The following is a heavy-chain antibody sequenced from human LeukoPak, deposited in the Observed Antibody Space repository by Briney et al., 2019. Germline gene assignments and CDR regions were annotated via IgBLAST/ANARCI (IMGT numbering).Heavy chain of an antibody. CDR1: GGSISSGSYY. D-gene: IGHD2-2*01. V-gene: IGHV4-61*02. J-gene: IGHJ5*02. CDR2: IYTSGST. CDR3: ARDFLGYCSSTSCPTSIGFDP. Sequence: SQTLSLTCTVSGGSISSGSYYWSWIRQPAGKGLEWIGRIYTSGSTNYNPSLKSRVTISVDTSKNQFSLKLSSVTAADTAVYYCARDFLGYCSSTSCPTSIGFDPWGQGTLVTVSS.